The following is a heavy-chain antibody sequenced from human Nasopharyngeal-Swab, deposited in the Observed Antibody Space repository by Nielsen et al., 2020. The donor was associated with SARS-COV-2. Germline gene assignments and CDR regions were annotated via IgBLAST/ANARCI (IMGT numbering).Heavy chain of an antibody. J-gene: IGHJ5*02. CDR2: IKQDGSEK. V-gene: IGHV3-7*01. D-gene: IGHD2-21*01. CDR3: ARDLPTYSDWFDP. CDR1: GFTFSSYW. Sequence: GGSLRLSCAASGFTFSSYWMSWVRQAPGKGLEWVANIKQDGSEKYYVDSVKGRLTISRDNAKNSLYLQMNGLRAEDTAVYYCARDLPTYSDWFDPWGQGTLVTVSS.